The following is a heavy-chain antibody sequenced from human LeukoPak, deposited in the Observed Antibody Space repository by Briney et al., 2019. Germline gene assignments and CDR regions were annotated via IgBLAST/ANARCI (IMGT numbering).Heavy chain of an antibody. CDR2: IYYSGST. J-gene: IGHJ4*02. CDR3: ARQQLWYSGYYFDY. Sequence: SETLSLTCTVSGVSSSSSYWSWIRQPPGKGLEWIGYIYYSGSTNYNPSLKSRVTISVDTSKNQFSLKLSSVTAADTAVYYCARQQLWYSGYYFDYWGQGTLVTVSS. CDR1: GVSSSSSY. V-gene: IGHV4-59*08. D-gene: IGHD5-18*01.